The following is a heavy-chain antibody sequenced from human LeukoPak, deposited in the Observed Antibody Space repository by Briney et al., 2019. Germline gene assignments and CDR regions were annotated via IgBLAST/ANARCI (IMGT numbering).Heavy chain of an antibody. CDR3: ARETLDTAIVDY. Sequence: SETLSLTCTVSGGSVSSSDSYWVWVRQPPGKGLEWVGSIYYGGTTYSNPSLKSRLTISADTSKNQLSLKLSSVTAADTAVYYCARETLDTAIVDYWGQGTLVTVSS. D-gene: IGHD5-18*01. CDR2: IYYGGTT. V-gene: IGHV4-39*02. CDR1: GGSVSSSDSY. J-gene: IGHJ4*02.